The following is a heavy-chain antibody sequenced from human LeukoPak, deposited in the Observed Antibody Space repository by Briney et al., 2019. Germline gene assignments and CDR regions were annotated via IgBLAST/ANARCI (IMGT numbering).Heavy chain of an antibody. Sequence: PGGSLRVSCSASGFSFGMYAMSWVRQAQGKGLEWVSAISGSGVDTYYADAVQGRLSISRDNSKNTMYLQMRSLRAEDTAVYFCAKDENDFTSGNPTYFGYWGQGALVTVSS. CDR1: GFSFGMYA. CDR2: ISGSGVDT. CDR3: AKDENDFTSGNPTYFGY. V-gene: IGHV3-23*01. D-gene: IGHD3-3*01. J-gene: IGHJ4*02.